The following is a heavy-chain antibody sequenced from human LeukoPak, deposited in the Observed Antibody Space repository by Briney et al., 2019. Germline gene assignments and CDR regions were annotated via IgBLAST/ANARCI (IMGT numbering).Heavy chain of an antibody. CDR3: ARHKEVGDYYYFDY. V-gene: IGHV1-46*01. CDR1: GYIFTSYY. CDR2: INPSGGST. J-gene: IGHJ4*02. D-gene: IGHD2/OR15-2a*01. Sequence: ASVKVSCKASGYIFTSYYMHWVRQAPGQGLEWMGIINPSGGSTSYTLKFQGRVTMTRDTSTTTVYMELSSLRSQDTAVYYCARHKEVGDYYYFDYWGQGTLVTVSS.